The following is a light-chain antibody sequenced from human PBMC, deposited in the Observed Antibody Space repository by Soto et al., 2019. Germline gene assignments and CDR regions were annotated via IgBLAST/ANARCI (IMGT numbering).Light chain of an antibody. CDR2: SAS. J-gene: IGKJ1*01. CDR3: QIYNSAPRP. Sequence: EIQMTQSPSSLSASVGDRVTITCRASQGIREYLGWYQKKPGKPPKLLIYSASNLQSGVPSRFSGSGSGTDFTLIISSLQPEDVATYYCQIYNSAPRPFGQGTRVEI. V-gene: IGKV1-27*01. CDR1: QGIREY.